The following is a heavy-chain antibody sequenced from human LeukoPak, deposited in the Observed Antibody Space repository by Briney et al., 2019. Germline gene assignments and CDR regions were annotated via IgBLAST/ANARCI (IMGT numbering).Heavy chain of an antibody. V-gene: IGHV3-33*06. CDR3: AKGFSSLATFFDY. Sequence: GGSLRLSCAASGFTFSSYGMHWVRQAPGKGLEWVAVIWYDGSNKYCADSVKGRFTISRDNSKNTLYLQMNSLRAEDTAVYYCAKGFSSLATFFDYWGQGTLVTVSS. CDR1: GFTFSSYG. CDR2: IWYDGSNK. D-gene: IGHD2-2*01. J-gene: IGHJ4*02.